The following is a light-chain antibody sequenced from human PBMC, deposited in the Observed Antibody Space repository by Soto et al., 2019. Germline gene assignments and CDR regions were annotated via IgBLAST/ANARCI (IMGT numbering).Light chain of an antibody. CDR1: SSDVGSYIF. V-gene: IGLV2-8*01. Sequence: QLVLTQPPSASGSPGQSVTISCAGTSSDVGSYIFVSWYQHHPGKAPKLLIYEITKRPPGVSDRFSGSKSGNTASLTVSGLQVEDEADYYCSLYAGGNNVIFGGGTQLTVL. J-gene: IGLJ2*01. CDR3: SLYAGGNNVI. CDR2: EIT.